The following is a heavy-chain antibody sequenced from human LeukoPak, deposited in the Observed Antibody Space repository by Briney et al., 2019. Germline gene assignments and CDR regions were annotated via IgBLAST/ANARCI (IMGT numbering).Heavy chain of an antibody. J-gene: IGHJ6*02. CDR3: ASLVVPAAIRRYGMDV. D-gene: IGHD2-2*02. V-gene: IGHV1-8*01. CDR2: MNPNSSNT. CDR1: GYTFTSYD. Sequence: GASVKVSCKASGYTFTSYDINWVRQATGQGLEWMGWMNPNSSNTGYAQKFQGRVTMTRNTSISTAYMELSSLRSEDTAVYYCASLVVPAAIRRYGMDVWGQGTTVTVSS.